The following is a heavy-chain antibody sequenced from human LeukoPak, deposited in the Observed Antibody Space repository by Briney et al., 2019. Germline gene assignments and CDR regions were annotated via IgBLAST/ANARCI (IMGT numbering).Heavy chain of an antibody. V-gene: IGHV4-59*05. D-gene: IGHD3-9*01. CDR1: GGSINSYY. CDR2: IYYSGST. CDR3: ARSLRYFDWLFPSFDY. Sequence: KPSETLSLTCTVSGGSINSYYWSWVRQPPGKGLEWIGSIYYSGSTYYNPSLKSRVTISVDTSKNQFSLKLSSVTAADTAVYYCARSLRYFDWLFPSFDYWGQGTLVTVSS. J-gene: IGHJ4*02.